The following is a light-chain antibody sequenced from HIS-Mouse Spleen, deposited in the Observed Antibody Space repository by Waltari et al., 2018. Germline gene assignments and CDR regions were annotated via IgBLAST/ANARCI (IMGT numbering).Light chain of an antibody. J-gene: IGLJ1*01. CDR2: DVS. CDR1: SRYVGGYNY. Sequence: QSALTQPASVSGSPGQSITISCTGTSRYVGGYNYVPWYQQHPGKAPKLMIYDVSTRPSGVSNRFSGSKSGNTASLTISGLQAEDEADYYCSSYTSSSTLVFGTGTKVTVL. V-gene: IGLV2-14*03. CDR3: SSYTSSSTLV.